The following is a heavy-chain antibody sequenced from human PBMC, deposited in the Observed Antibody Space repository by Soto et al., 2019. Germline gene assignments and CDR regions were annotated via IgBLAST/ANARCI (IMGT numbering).Heavy chain of an antibody. CDR3: ARVSNTAYIVLVPVPTFEV. D-gene: IGHD2-2*01. CDR2: IYYNGNT. CDR1: GVSISSGDYY. Sequence: SETLSLTCTVSGVSISSGDYYWSWIRQPPGKGLEWIGYIYYNGNTYNNPSLKSRVTISLDKSKNQFSLKLRSVTVADTAVYYCARVSNTAYIVLVPVPTFEVWGQGTMVTVSS. V-gene: IGHV4-30-4*01. J-gene: IGHJ3*01.